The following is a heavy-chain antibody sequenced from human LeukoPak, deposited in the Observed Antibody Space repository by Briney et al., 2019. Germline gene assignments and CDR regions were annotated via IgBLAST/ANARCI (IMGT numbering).Heavy chain of an antibody. Sequence: GGSLRLSCAASGFTFSSYWMHWDRQAPGKGPVWVSRVDVHGQGTAYADSVKGRFTISRDNAKNTLSLQMNSLSAEDTAVYYCARSNYDSTTFYYHLDLWGQGTLVTVSP. CDR2: VDVHGQGT. J-gene: IGHJ5*02. CDR1: GFTFSSYW. D-gene: IGHD2/OR15-2a*01. CDR3: ARSNYDSTTFYYHLDL. V-gene: IGHV3-74*01.